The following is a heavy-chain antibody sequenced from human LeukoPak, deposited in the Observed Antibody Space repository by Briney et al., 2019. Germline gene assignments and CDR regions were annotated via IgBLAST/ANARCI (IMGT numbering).Heavy chain of an antibody. CDR1: GGSISSGGYY. Sequence: SETLSLTCTVSGGSISSGGYYWSWIRQHPGKGLEWIGYIYCSGSTYYNPSLKSRVTISVDTSKNQFSLKLCSVTAADTAVYYCARDTPLREGSAFDIWGQGTMVTVSS. CDR3: ARDTPLREGSAFDI. D-gene: IGHD4-17*01. J-gene: IGHJ3*02. CDR2: IYCSGST. V-gene: IGHV4-31*03.